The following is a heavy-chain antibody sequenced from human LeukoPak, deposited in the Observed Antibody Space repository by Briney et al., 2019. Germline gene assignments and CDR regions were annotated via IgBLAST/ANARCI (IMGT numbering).Heavy chain of an antibody. CDR2: IYHSGST. Sequence: SETLSFTCAVSGYSISSGYYWGWIRQPPGKGLEWIGSIYHSGSTYYNPSLKSRVTISVDTSKNQFSLKLSSVTAADTAVYYCARGARSAYCSSTSCHYYYYMDVWGKGTTVTVSS. CDR1: GYSISSGYY. CDR3: ARGARSAYCSSTSCHYYYYMDV. J-gene: IGHJ6*03. V-gene: IGHV4-38-2*01. D-gene: IGHD2-2*01.